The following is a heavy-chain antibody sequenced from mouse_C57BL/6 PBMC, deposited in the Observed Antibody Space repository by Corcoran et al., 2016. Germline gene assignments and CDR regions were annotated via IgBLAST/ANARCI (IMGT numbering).Heavy chain of an antibody. CDR3: VRGDLGNYDY. CDR1: GYTFTDYY. CDR2: IYPGSGNT. Sequence: QVQLKQSGAELVRPGASVKLSCKASGYTFTDYYINWVKQRPGQGLEWIARIYPGSGNTYYNEKFKGKATLTADKSSSTTYMELRSLTSEDSAVYFCVRGDLGNYDYWGQGTTLTVSS. J-gene: IGHJ2*01. V-gene: IGHV1-76*01. D-gene: IGHD2-1*01.